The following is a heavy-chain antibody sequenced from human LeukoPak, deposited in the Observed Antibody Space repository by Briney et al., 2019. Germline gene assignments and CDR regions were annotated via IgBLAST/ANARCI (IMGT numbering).Heavy chain of an antibody. D-gene: IGHD3-22*01. CDR2: IYTSGST. J-gene: IGHJ4*02. CDR3: ASGGSVIVVVPLDY. Sequence: SETLSLTCTVSGGSISSYYWSWIRQPAGKGLEWIGRIYTSGSTNYNPSLKSRVTMSVDTSKNQFSLKLSSVTAADTAVYYCASGGSVIVVVPLDYWGQGMLVTVSS. V-gene: IGHV4-4*07. CDR1: GGSISSYY.